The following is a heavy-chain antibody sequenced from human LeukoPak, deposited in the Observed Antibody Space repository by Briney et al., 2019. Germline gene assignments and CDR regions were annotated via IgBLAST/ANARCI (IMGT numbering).Heavy chain of an antibody. CDR2: INSDGSST. Sequence: GGSLRLSCAASGFTFSSYWMHWVRQAPGKGLVWVSRINSDGSSTSYADSVKGRFTISRDNAKNTLYLQMNSLRAEDTAVYYCARVKIAVAGYYYYGMDVWGQGTTVTVSS. D-gene: IGHD6-19*01. J-gene: IGHJ6*02. CDR3: ARVKIAVAGYYYYGMDV. V-gene: IGHV3-74*01. CDR1: GFTFSSYW.